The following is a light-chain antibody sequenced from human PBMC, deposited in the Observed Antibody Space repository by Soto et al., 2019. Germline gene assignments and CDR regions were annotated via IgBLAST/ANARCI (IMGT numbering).Light chain of an antibody. CDR2: KTD. CDR3: EAWDETLDGLYV. V-gene: IGLV1-44*01. J-gene: IGLJ1*01. CDR1: SSNVAINP. Sequence: QTVVTQPPSVSGTPGQRVTISCSGSSSNVAINPVNWYQHLPGAAPRLLIYKTDRRSSGVPDRFSASKSGTSASLAISGLTSEDEADYYCEAWDETLDGLYVFGTVTKLTVL.